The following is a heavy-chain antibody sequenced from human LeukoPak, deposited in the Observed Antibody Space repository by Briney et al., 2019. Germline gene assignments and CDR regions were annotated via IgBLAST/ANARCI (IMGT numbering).Heavy chain of an antibody. D-gene: IGHD3-22*01. J-gene: IGHJ4*02. Sequence: SETLSLTCTVSGASISSSSYYWGWIRQPPGKGLEWIGSVYYSGSTYYNPSLKSRVTISVDTPKNQFSLKLSSVTAADTAVYYCARRRGYYFDYWGQGTLVTVSS. V-gene: IGHV4-39*01. CDR2: VYYSGST. CDR1: GASISSSSYY. CDR3: ARRRGYYFDY.